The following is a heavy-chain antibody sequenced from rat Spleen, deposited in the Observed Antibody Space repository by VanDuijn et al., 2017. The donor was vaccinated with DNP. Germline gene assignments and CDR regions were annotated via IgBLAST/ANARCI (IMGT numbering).Heavy chain of an antibody. CDR3: ATRGGLGYFDY. J-gene: IGHJ2*01. D-gene: IGHD5-1*01. Sequence: EVQLVESGGGLVQPGNSLKLSCAASGFTFSGYAMAWVRQSPKKGLEWVATIFYDGSSTFYRDSVKGRFTISRDNAKSTLYLQMDSLRSEDTATYYCATRGGLGYFDYWGQGVMVTVSS. CDR2: IFYDGSST. CDR1: GFTFSGYA. V-gene: IGHV5S10*01.